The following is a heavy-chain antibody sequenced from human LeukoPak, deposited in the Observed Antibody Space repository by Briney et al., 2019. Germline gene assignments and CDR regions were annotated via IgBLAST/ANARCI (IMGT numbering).Heavy chain of an antibody. CDR2: FYYSGSP. CDR1: GGSITRTSYY. V-gene: IGHV4-39*01. J-gene: IGHJ4*02. Sequence: PSGTLSLTCTVSGGSITRTSYYWGWIRQPSGEGLEWIGSFYYSGSPYYSPSLESRVTISVDTSKNQFSPKLSSVTAADTAVYYCARHTKNGEVFYTYWGQGTLVTVSS. D-gene: IGHD2-8*01. CDR3: ARHTKNGEVFYTY.